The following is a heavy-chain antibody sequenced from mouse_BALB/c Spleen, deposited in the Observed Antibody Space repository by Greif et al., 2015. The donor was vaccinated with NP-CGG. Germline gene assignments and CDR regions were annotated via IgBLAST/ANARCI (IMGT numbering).Heavy chain of an antibody. Sequence: EVKVVESGGGLVQPGGSLKLSCAASGFTFSSYTMSWVRQTPEKRLEWVAYISNGGGSTYYPDTVKGRFTISRDNAKNTLYLQMSSLKSEDTAMYYCARDYGDYWGQGTTLTVSS. J-gene: IGHJ2*01. CDR2: ISNGGGST. V-gene: IGHV5-12-2*01. CDR3: ARDYGDY. CDR1: GFTFSSYT. D-gene: IGHD1-1*01.